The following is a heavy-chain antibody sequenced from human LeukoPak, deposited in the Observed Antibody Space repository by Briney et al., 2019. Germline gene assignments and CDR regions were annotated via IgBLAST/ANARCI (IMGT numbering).Heavy chain of an antibody. CDR1: GVTFCTSV. CDR2: VSTLSNYI. D-gene: IGHD2-21*02. CDR3: AKGAAYCGGDCFLYYFNY. J-gene: IGHJ4*02. Sequence: TLRLSCAASGVTFCTSVMTGVRQAPGQGLGWVSSVSTLSNYIYYADSVKGRFTISRDNSKNTLYLQMNTLRVEDTAVYYCAKGAAYCGGDCFLYYFNYWGQGTLVTVSS. V-gene: IGHV3-21*04.